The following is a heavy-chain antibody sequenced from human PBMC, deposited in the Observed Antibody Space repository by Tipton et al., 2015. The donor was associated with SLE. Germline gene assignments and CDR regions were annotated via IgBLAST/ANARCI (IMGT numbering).Heavy chain of an antibody. J-gene: IGHJ4*02. Sequence: TLSLTCTVSGGSIRSYYWSWIRQPPGEGLELIGYIYYSGSNNYNPPLKSRVTMSVDTSKNQISLTLSSVTAADTAVYYCARHISRLKPFDYWGQGTLVTVSS. CDR2: IYYSGSN. CDR1: GGSIRSYY. D-gene: IGHD3-16*01. V-gene: IGHV4-59*08. CDR3: ARHISRLKPFDY.